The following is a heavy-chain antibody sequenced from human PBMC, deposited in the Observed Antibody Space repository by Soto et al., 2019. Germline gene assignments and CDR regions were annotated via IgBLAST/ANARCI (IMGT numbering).Heavy chain of an antibody. CDR1: GYTFTSYA. CDR3: ARGTYYDILTGGGWYYGMDV. V-gene: IGHV1-3*01. D-gene: IGHD3-9*01. J-gene: IGHJ6*02. Sequence: AASVKVSCKASGYTFTSYAMHWVRQAPGQRLEWMGWINAGNGNTKYSQKFQGRVTITRDTSASTAYMELSSLRSEDTAVYYCARGTYYDILTGGGWYYGMDVWGQGTTVTVSS. CDR2: INAGNGNT.